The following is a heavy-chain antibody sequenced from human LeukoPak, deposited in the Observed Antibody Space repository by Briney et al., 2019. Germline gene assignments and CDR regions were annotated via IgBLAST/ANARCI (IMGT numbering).Heavy chain of an antibody. J-gene: IGHJ6*02. CDR2: ISYDGSNK. D-gene: IGHD6-13*01. CDR1: GFTFSSYA. V-gene: IGHV3-30-3*01. CDR3: ARGEYSSSLYYGMDV. Sequence: PGGSLRLSCSASGFTFSSYAMPWVRQAPGKGLGWVAVISYDGSNKYYADSVKGRFTISRDNSKNTLYLQMNSLRAEDTAVYYCARGEYSSSLYYGMDVWGQGTTVTVSS.